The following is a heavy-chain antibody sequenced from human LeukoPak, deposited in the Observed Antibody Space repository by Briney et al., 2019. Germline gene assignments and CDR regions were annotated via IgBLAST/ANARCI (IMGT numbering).Heavy chain of an antibody. CDR3: ARGLCSSTSCHMDV. CDR1: GFTFSSYA. D-gene: IGHD2-2*01. J-gene: IGHJ6*03. CDR2: INHSGST. Sequence: GSLRLSCAASGFTFSSYAMSWVRQAPGRGREWFGEINHSGSTNYNPSLKSRVTISVDTSKNQFSLKLSSVAAADTAVYYCARGLCSSTSCHMDVWGKGTTVTVSS. V-gene: IGHV4-34*01.